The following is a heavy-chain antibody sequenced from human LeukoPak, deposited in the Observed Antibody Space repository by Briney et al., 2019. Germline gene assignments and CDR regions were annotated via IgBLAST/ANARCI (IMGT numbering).Heavy chain of an antibody. D-gene: IGHD6-25*01. Sequence: GGSLRLSCAASGFTFSSYAMHWVRQAPGKGLEWVAVISYDGSNKYYADSVKGRFTISRDNSKNTLYLQMNSLRAEDTAVYYCARDGGRKIRDAFDIWGQGTMVTVSS. CDR2: ISYDGSNK. V-gene: IGHV3-30*04. CDR1: GFTFSSYA. CDR3: ARDGGRKIRDAFDI. J-gene: IGHJ3*02.